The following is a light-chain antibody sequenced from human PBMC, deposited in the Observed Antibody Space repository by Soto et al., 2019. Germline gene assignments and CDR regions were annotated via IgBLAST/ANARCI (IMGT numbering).Light chain of an antibody. V-gene: IGLV2-23*01. CDR2: EDS. Sequence: QSVLNQPASVSGSPGQSITISCTGTSSDFGSYNLVSWYQQQPGKAPKLMIYEDSKRPSGVSNRFSGSKSGNMASLTISGLQAEDDADYYCCSYAGSSTYVFGTGTKVTVL. CDR3: CSYAGSSTYV. J-gene: IGLJ1*01. CDR1: SSDFGSYNL.